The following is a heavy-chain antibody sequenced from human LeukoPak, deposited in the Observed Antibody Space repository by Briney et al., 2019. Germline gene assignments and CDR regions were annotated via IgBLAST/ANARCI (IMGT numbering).Heavy chain of an antibody. V-gene: IGHV6-1*01. CDR1: GDSVSSNSAA. Sequence: SQTLSLTCAISGDSVSSNSAAWNWIRQSPSRGLEWLGRTCYRSKWYNDYAVSVKSRITINPDTSKNQFSLQLSSLTAADTAVYYCARGLHDSWSGYTDAFDIWGQGTLVTVSS. D-gene: IGHD3-3*01. J-gene: IGHJ3*02. CDR2: TCYRSKWYN. CDR3: ARGLHDSWSGYTDAFDI.